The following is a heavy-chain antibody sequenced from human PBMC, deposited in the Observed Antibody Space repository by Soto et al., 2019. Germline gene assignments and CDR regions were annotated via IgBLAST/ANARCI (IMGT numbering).Heavy chain of an antibody. V-gene: IGHV5-51*01. CDR3: AKLGDHYDSSAYFLDY. D-gene: IGHD3-22*01. CDR1: GDRFTNYW. J-gene: IGHJ4*02. CDR2: IHPGESDT. Sequence: EVQLVQSGGEVKNPGESLKISCKGSGDRFTNYWIAWVRQMPGKDLEWMGIIHPGESDTRYSPSFQGQVTISADKSISTAYIQWSSLKASDTGMYYCAKLGDHYDSSAYFLDYWGQGTLVTVSS.